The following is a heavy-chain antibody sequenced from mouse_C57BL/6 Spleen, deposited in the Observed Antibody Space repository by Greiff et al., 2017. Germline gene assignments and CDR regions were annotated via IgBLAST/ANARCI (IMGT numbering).Heavy chain of an antibody. CDR3: ARHDGRANDSFDY. V-gene: IGHV1-62-2*01. CDR2: IYPGSGST. Sequence: QVQLQQSGAELVKPGASVKLSCKASGYTFTGYTMHWVKQRPGQGLEWIGWIYPGSGSTNYNEKFKGKATLTEDKSSSTAYMQLSSLTSEDSAVYYCARHDGRANDSFDYWGQGTLVTVSA. CDR1: GYTFTGYT. J-gene: IGHJ3*01. D-gene: IGHD3-1*01.